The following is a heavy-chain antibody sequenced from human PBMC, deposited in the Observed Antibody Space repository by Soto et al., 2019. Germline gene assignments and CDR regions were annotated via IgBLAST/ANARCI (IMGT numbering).Heavy chain of an antibody. D-gene: IGHD6-6*01. CDR1: GYTFTSYG. J-gene: IGHJ6*02. V-gene: IGHV1-18*01. CDR2: ISAYNGNT. CDR3: ARSLPIAAPRGGYYYYGMDV. Sequence: ASVKVSCKASGYTFTSYGISWVRQAPGQGLEWMGWISAYNGNTNYAQKLQGRVTMTTDTSTSTAYMELRSLRSGDTAVYYCARSLPIAAPRGGYYYYGMDVWGQGTTVTVSS.